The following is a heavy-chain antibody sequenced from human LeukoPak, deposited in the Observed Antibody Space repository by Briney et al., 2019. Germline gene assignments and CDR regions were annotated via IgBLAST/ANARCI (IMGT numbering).Heavy chain of an antibody. CDR2: INPNSGGT. J-gene: IGHJ5*02. V-gene: IGHV1-2*02. CDR1: GYSFTGYY. Sequence: GASVKVSCKASGYSFTGYYMHWVRQAPGQGLEWMGWINPNSGGTNYAQKFQGRVTMTRDTSISTAYMELRRLRSDDTAVYYCARAGYCSSTSCRYNWFDPWGQGTLVTVSS. CDR3: ARAGYCSSTSCRYNWFDP. D-gene: IGHD2-2*01.